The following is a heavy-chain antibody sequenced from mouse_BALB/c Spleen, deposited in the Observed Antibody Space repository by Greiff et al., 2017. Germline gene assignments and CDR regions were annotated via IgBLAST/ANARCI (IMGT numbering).Heavy chain of an antibody. CDR3: ASYYYGSSDYFDY. CDR1: GFNIKDTY. J-gene: IGHJ2*01. CDR2: IDPANGNT. D-gene: IGHD1-1*01. Sequence: EVKLMESGAELVKPGASVKLSCTASGFNIKDTYMHWVKQRPEQGLEWIGRIDPANGNTKYDPKFQGKATITADTSSNTAYLQLSSLTSEDTAVYYCASYYYGSSDYFDYWGQGTTLTVSS. V-gene: IGHV14-3*02.